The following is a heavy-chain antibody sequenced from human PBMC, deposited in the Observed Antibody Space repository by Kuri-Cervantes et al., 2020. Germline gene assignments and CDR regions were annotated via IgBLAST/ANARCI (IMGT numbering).Heavy chain of an antibody. J-gene: IGHJ4*02. V-gene: IGHV1-2*02. D-gene: IGHD3-10*01. CDR1: GYTFTGYY. CDR3: ARLSSYYGSGSYETEDY. CDR2: INPNSGGT. Sequence: ASVKVSCKASGYTFTGYYMHWVRQAPGQGLEWMGWINPNSGGTNYAQKFQGRVTMTRNTSISTAYMELSSLRSEDTAVYYCARLSSYYGSGSYETEDYWGQGTLVTVSS.